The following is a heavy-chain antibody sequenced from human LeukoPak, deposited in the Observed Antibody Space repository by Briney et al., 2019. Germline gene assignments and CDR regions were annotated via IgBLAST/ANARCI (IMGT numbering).Heavy chain of an antibody. CDR3: ARGAMAGPFDY. D-gene: IGHD5-18*01. J-gene: IGHJ4*02. CDR1: GFTFSSYE. CDR2: ISSSGSTK. V-gene: IGHV3-48*03. Sequence: GSLRLSCAASGFTFSSYEMKWVRQAPGKGLEWVSYISSSGSTKYYADSVKGRFTISRDNAKNSLFLQMNGLRGEDTAVYYCARGAMAGPFDYWGQGILVTVSS.